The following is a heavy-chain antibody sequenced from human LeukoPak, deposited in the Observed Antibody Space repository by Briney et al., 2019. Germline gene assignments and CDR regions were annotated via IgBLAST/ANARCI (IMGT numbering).Heavy chain of an antibody. CDR1: GFTFSSYG. CDR3: AKDIRVVPAAIFDY. CDR2: IRYDGSNK. D-gene: IGHD2-2*01. J-gene: IGHJ4*02. V-gene: IGHV3-30*02. Sequence: GGSLRLSCAASGFTFSSYGMHWVRQAPGKGLEWVTFIRYDGSNKYYADSVKGRFTISRDNSKNTLYLQMNSLRAEDTAVYYCAKDIRVVPAAIFDYWGQGTLVTVSS.